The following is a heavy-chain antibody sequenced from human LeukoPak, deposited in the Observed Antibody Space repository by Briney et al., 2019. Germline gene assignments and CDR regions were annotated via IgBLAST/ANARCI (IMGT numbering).Heavy chain of an antibody. CDR1: RYTLTSYY. V-gene: IGHV1-46*01. CDR3: ARGGYCTHGECALRNWYFHL. CDR2: INASGGST. J-gene: IGHJ2*01. Sequence: GASVKLSCTASRYTLTSYYMHWVRQAPGQGLEWMRIINASGGSTIYADTFQGRFTMTRDTSTNTVYMELTSLRSEDTAVYYCARGGYCTHGECALRNWYFHLSGSGSLVTVTS. D-gene: IGHD2-8*01.